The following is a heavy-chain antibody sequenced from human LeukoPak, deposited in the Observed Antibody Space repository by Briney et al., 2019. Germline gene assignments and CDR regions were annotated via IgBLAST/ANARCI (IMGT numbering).Heavy chain of an antibody. CDR1: EFTFSIYS. CDR3: ASAGLVYSSGWYLETPFDY. CDR2: ISSSSSYI. Sequence: GGSLRLSCAASEFTFSIYSMNWVRQAPGKGLEWVSCISSSSSYIYYADSVKGRFTISRDNAKNSLYLQMNSLRAEDTAVYYCASAGLVYSSGWYLETPFDYWGQGTLVTVSS. D-gene: IGHD6-13*01. V-gene: IGHV3-21*01. J-gene: IGHJ4*02.